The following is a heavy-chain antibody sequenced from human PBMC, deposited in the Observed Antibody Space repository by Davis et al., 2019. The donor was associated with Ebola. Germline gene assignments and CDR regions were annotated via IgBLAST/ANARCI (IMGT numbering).Heavy chain of an antibody. CDR1: GGTFSSYA. Sequence: SSVQASCKASGGTFSSYAISWVRQAPGQGLEWMGGIIPIFGTANYAQKFQGRVTITADKSTSTAYMELSSLRSEDTAVYYCARGDIAAAGHYFDYWDQGTLVAVSS. CDR2: IIPIFGTA. J-gene: IGHJ4*02. V-gene: IGHV1-69*06. D-gene: IGHD6-13*01. CDR3: ARGDIAAAGHYFDY.